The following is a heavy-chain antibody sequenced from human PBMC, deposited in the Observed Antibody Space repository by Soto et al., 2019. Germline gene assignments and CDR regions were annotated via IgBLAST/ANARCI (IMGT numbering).Heavy chain of an antibody. V-gene: IGHV5-51*01. CDR3: ARHFYDSSGYLKGGRSEYHAFDI. CDR2: IYPGDSDT. D-gene: IGHD3-22*01. Sequence: KVSCKASGGTFSSYAISWVRQMPGKGLEWMGIIYPGDSDTRYSPSFQGQVTISADKSISTAYLQWSSLKASDTAMYYCARHFYDSSGYLKGGRSEYHAFDIWGQGTMVTVSS. CDR1: GGTFSSYA. J-gene: IGHJ3*02.